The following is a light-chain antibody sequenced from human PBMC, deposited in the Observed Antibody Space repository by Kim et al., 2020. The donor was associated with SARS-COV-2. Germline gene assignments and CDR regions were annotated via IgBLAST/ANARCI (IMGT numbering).Light chain of an antibody. Sequence: SYELTQPPSASVAPGKTASIACGGSNIGVKSVHWYQQRPGQAPVLVISYDNDRPSGIPERFSGSNSGNTATLTISRVEVGDEADHYCQVWDASSGVIFGGGTQLTVL. CDR2: YDN. CDR1: NIGVKS. V-gene: IGLV3-21*04. J-gene: IGLJ2*01. CDR3: QVWDASSGVI.